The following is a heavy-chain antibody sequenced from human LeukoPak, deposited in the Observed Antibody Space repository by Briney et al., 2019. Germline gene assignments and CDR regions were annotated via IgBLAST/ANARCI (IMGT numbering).Heavy chain of an antibody. Sequence: PSETLSLTCTVSVGSISGHYWSWIRQPPGKRLEWIGYLHYTGSTNYNPSLNSRITMSVDTPNNQFSLRLTSVTAADTAVYYCARLHALGAEEFDPWGQGALVTVSS. CDR1: VGSISGHY. CDR3: ARLHALGAEEFDP. V-gene: IGHV4-59*11. D-gene: IGHD3-16*01. CDR2: LHYTGST. J-gene: IGHJ5*02.